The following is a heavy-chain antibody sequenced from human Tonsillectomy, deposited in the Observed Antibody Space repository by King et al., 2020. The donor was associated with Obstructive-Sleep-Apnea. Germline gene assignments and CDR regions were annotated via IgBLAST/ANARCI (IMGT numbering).Heavy chain of an antibody. Sequence: VQLVESGGALVQPGGSLRLSCAASGFTVSNSYMSWVRQRPGRGLEWGPDIESDGNTNHADSVRGRFTLSRHTSKNTLYRQMNSLRPEDTAMYYCARDMGGTWGQGTLVTVSS. CDR2: IESDGNT. CDR3: ARDMGGT. D-gene: IGHD1/OR15-1a*01. CDR1: GFTVSNSY. V-gene: IGHV3-53*04. J-gene: IGHJ4*02.